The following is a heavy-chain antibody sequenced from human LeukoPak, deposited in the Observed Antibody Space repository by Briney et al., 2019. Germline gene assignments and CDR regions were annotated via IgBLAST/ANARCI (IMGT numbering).Heavy chain of an antibody. CDR3: ARRPMVRGVDY. CDR2: INHSGST. Sequence: SETLSLTCAVYGGSFSGYYWSWIRQPPGKGLEWIGEINHSGSTNYNPSLKSRVTISVDTSKNQFSLKLSSVTAADTAAYYCARRPMVRGVDYWGQGTLVTVSS. D-gene: IGHD3-10*01. CDR1: GGSFSGYY. J-gene: IGHJ4*02. V-gene: IGHV4-34*01.